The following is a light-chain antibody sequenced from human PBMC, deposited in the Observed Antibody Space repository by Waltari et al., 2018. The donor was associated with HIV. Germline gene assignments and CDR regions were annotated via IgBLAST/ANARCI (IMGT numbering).Light chain of an antibody. V-gene: IGKV1-39*01. CDR1: QTIPNY. CDR2: AAS. Sequence: DIRMTQSPSSLSASVGDRVTITCRASQTIPNYLNWYQQKAGKAPKVVIYAASTLQSGVPSRFSGSGSGTDFTLTISSLQPEDSATYYCQQSYNNPRTFGQGTRVEIK. CDR3: QQSYNNPRT. J-gene: IGKJ1*01.